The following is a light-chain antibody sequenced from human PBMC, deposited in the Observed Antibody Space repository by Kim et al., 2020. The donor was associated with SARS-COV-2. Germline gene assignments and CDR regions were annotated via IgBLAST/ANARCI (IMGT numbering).Light chain of an antibody. CDR1: QSVLYSSKNKNY. CDR2: WAS. V-gene: IGKV4-1*01. Sequence: DIVMTQSPDSLAVPLGERATINCRSSQSVLYSSKNKNYLAWYQQKPGQPPRLLIYWASTRESGVPDRFSGSGSGTDFTLTINSLQAEDVAVYYCQQSYSTPRTFGPGTKVDIK. J-gene: IGKJ3*01. CDR3: QQSYSTPRT.